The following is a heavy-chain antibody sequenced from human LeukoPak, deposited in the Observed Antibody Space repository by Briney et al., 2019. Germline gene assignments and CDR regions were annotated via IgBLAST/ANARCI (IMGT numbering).Heavy chain of an antibody. D-gene: IGHD3-10*01. CDR1: GFTFSSYA. J-gene: IGHJ4*02. Sequence: GGSLILSCAASGFTFSSYAMSWVRQAPGKGLEWVSAISGSGGSTYYADSVKGRFTISRDNSKNTLYLQMNSLRAEDTAVYYRANAETYYYGSGSYYLLYWGQGTLVTVSS. V-gene: IGHV3-23*01. CDR2: ISGSGGST. CDR3: ANAETYYYGSGSYYLLY.